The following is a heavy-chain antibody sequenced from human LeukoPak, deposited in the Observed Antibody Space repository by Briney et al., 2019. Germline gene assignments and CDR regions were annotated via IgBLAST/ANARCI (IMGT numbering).Heavy chain of an antibody. CDR1: GFTFGDYA. CDR3: TREGDSSGYNFDY. Sequence: GGSLRLSCTASGFTFGDYAMSWFRQAPGKGLEWVGFIRSKAYGGTTEYAASVKGRFTISRDDSKCIAYLQMNSLKTEDTAVYYCTREGDSSGYNFDYWGQGTLVTVSS. CDR2: IRSKAYGGTT. J-gene: IGHJ4*02. D-gene: IGHD3-22*01. V-gene: IGHV3-49*03.